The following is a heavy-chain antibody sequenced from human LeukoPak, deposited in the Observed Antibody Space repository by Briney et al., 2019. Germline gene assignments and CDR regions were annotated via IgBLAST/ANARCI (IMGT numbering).Heavy chain of an antibody. Sequence: SETLSLTCTVSGGSISSRSYYWGWIRQPPGKGLEWIGSIYYSGSTYYNPSLKSRVTISVDTSKNQFSLKLTSVTAADTAVYYCARHFDNGDYKRPFDIWGQGTMVTVSS. D-gene: IGHD4-17*01. CDR2: IYYSGST. CDR3: ARHFDNGDYKRPFDI. CDR1: GGSISSRSYY. V-gene: IGHV4-39*01. J-gene: IGHJ3*02.